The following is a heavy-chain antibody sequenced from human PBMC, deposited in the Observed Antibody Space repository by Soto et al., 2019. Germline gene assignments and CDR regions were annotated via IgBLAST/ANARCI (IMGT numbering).Heavy chain of an antibody. CDR3: ARDREAGYNFYYGMDV. V-gene: IGHV4-31*03. D-gene: IGHD6-19*01. CDR2: IYSNGDT. Sequence: SETLSLTCSVSSDSMNSGGYYWSWIRQHPGKGLEWIGYIYSNGDTYYNPSLKGRVTLSVDTSTNQVSLRLASVTAADTAIYYCARDREAGYNFYYGMDVWGQGTTVTVSS. CDR1: SDSMNSGGYY. J-gene: IGHJ6*02.